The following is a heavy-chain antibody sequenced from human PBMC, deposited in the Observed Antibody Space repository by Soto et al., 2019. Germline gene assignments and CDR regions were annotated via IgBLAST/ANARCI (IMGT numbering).Heavy chain of an antibody. CDR2: VYATGTT. CDR1: GGSISKFY. Sequence: PSETLSLTCHVSGGSISKFYWAWIRKTAGNGLEWMGRVYATGTTDYNPSLRSRVAMSVDISKKTFSLRLRSVAGADLGVYYCVRDGSKSLRDWFDPWGQGILVTVSS. CDR3: VRDGSKSLRDWFDP. J-gene: IGHJ5*02. V-gene: IGHV4-4*07.